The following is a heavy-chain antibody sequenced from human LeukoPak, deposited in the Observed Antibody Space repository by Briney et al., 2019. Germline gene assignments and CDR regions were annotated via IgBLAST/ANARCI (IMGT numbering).Heavy chain of an antibody. J-gene: IGHJ6*03. V-gene: IGHV4-34*01. CDR2: INQSGCT. D-gene: IGHD2-2*01. CDR1: GGSFSGYY. Sequence: SETLSLTCAVYGGSFSGYYGSWIRQPPGKGREGIGDINQSGCTNYNPSLKSPVTISLDTSQNQFSLTENSVTAADTALYYLSRGVVVPVATRRPGHYYYYMDVWGKGTTVTV. CDR3: SRGVVVPVATRRPGHYYYYMDV.